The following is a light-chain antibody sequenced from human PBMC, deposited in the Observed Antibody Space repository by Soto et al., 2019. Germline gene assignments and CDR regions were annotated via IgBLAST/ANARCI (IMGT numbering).Light chain of an antibody. Sequence: EIVLTQSPATLSLSPGERATLSCRASQSVSTYLAWYQQRPGQAPRLLIYDASYRATDIPPRFSGSGSGTDFTLTISSLGPEDFGVYYCQQRRSWPPTITFGQGTRLDIK. CDR1: QSVSTY. CDR3: QQRRSWPPTIT. CDR2: DAS. V-gene: IGKV3-11*01. J-gene: IGKJ5*01.